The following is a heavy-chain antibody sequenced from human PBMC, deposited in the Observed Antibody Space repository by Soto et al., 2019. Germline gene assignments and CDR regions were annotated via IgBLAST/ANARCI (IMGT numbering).Heavy chain of an antibody. CDR2: ISSDGSNR. CDR1: GFTFRDFA. J-gene: IGHJ6*02. D-gene: IGHD2-2*01. CDR3: ARQAMAAPKYHYRFLDV. V-gene: IGHV3-30*04. Sequence: GVSLRLSCEASGFTFRDFAVHWIRQAPGRGLEWVTLISSDGSNRFFADSVKGRFTIFRDNSKNTLSLHMNSLTTEDTAVYFCARQAMAAPKYHYRFLDVWGRGTLVTVSS.